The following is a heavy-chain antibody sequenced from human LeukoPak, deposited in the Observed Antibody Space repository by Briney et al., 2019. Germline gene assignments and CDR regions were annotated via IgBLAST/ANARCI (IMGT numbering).Heavy chain of an antibody. CDR3: ARDSFRAGIAPVTMIPRGPFDY. Sequence: GGSLRLSCAASGFTFNNYAMHWVRQAPGKGLEWVAVMSFDGSNKYYADPVKGRFTISRDNSKNTLYLQMNSLRGEDTAVYYCARDSFRAGIAPVTMIPRGPFDYWGQGTLVTVSS. CDR2: MSFDGSNK. J-gene: IGHJ4*02. D-gene: IGHD3-22*01. V-gene: IGHV3-30-3*01. CDR1: GFTFNNYA.